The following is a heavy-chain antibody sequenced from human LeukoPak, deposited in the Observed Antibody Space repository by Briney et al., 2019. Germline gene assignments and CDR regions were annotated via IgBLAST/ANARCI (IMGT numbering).Heavy chain of an antibody. CDR2: ISSSSSTI. J-gene: IGHJ5*02. CDR1: GFTFSSYN. Sequence: GGSLRLSCAASGFTFSSYNMNWVRQAPGKGLEWASYISSSSSTIYYADSVKGRFTISRDNAKNSLYLQMNSLRAEDTAVYYCARAGDVVVTAGIPFDPWGQGTLVTVSS. D-gene: IGHD2-21*02. CDR3: ARAGDVVVTAGIPFDP. V-gene: IGHV3-48*04.